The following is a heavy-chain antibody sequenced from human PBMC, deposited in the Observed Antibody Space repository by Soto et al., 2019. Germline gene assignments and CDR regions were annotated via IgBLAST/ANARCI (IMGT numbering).Heavy chain of an antibody. D-gene: IGHD5-12*01. CDR1: GGTFSSYT. J-gene: IGHJ4*02. CDR2: IIPIRGIA. Sequence: QVQLVQSGAEVKKPGSSVKVSCKASGGTFSSYTISWVRQAPGQGLEWMGRIIPIRGIANYAQKFQGRVTITEDKSTSPAYMELSSLRSEDTAVYYCARGGIVATHYYFDYWGQGTLVTVSS. CDR3: ARGGIVATHYYFDY. V-gene: IGHV1-69*02.